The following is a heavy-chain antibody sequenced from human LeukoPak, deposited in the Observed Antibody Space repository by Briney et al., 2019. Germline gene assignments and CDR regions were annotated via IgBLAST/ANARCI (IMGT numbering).Heavy chain of an antibody. CDR3: ALYDSSGYSEFDY. Sequence: EPSETLSLTCTVSGGSISSSSYYWGWIRQPPGKGLERIGSIYYSGSTYYNPSLKSRVTISVDTSKNQFSLKLSSVTAADTAVYYCALYDSSGYSEFDYWGQGTLVTVSS. CDR1: GGSISSSSYY. CDR2: IYYSGST. D-gene: IGHD3-22*01. J-gene: IGHJ4*02. V-gene: IGHV4-39*01.